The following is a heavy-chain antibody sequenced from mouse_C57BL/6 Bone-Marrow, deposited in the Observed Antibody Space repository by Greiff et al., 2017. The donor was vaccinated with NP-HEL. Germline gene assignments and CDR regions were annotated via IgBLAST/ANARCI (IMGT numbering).Heavy chain of an antibody. J-gene: IGHJ2*01. Sequence: QVQLQQSGAELARPGASVKLSCKASGYTFTSYGISWVKQRPGQGLEWIGEIYPRSGNTYYNEKFKGKATLTADKSSSTAYMELRSLTSEDSAVYFCARPPCSNPHVDDWGQGTTLTVSS. CDR2: IYPRSGNT. V-gene: IGHV1-81*01. D-gene: IGHD2-5*01. CDR1: GYTFTSYG. CDR3: ARPPCSNPHVDD.